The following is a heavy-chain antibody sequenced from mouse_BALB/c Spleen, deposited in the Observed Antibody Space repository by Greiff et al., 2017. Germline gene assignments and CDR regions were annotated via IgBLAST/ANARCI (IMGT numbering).Heavy chain of an antibody. CDR2: ISSGSSTI. CDR3: AKGNYDYDGYFDY. Sequence: EVQLVESGGGLVQPGGSRKLSCAASGFTFSSFGMHWVRQAPEKGLEWVAYISSGSSTIYYADTVKGRFTISRDNPKNTLFLQMTSLRSEDTAMYYCAKGNYDYDGYFDYWGQGTTLTVSS. V-gene: IGHV5-17*02. D-gene: IGHD2-4*01. CDR1: GFTFSSFG. J-gene: IGHJ2*01.